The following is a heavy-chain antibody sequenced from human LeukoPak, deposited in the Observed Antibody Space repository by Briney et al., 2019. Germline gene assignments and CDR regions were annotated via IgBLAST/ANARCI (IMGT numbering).Heavy chain of an antibody. J-gene: IGHJ6*03. Sequence: GGSLRLSCAASGFTFSSYSMNWVRQAPGKGLEWVSYISSSSSTIYYADSVKGRFTISRDNAKNSLYLQMNSLRADDTAVYYCARVVEMATSYYYYYYMDVWGKGTTVTISS. V-gene: IGHV3-48*01. CDR2: ISSSSSTI. CDR3: ARVVEMATSYYYYYYMDV. D-gene: IGHD5-24*01. CDR1: GFTFSSYS.